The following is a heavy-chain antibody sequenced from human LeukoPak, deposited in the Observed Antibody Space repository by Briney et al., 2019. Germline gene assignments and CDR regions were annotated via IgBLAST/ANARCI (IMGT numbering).Heavy chain of an antibody. CDR2: ISGSGGST. CDR1: GFTFSSYA. CDR3: ATSSGSYYNYFDY. Sequence: GGSLRLSCAASGFTFSSYAMSWVRQAPGKGLEWVSAISGSGGSTYYADSVKGRSTISRDNSKNTLYLQMNSLRAEDTAVYYCATSSGSYYNYFDYWGQGTLVTVSS. D-gene: IGHD3-10*01. J-gene: IGHJ4*02. V-gene: IGHV3-23*01.